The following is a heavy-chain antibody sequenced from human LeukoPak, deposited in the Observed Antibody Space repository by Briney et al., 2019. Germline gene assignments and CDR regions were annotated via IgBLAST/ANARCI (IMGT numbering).Heavy chain of an antibody. J-gene: IGHJ4*02. CDR3: ARIAPLGGYRFDY. Sequence: SETLPLTCTVSGGSVSSGFYYWSWIRQPPGKGLEWIGYIYYTGNTNYNPSLKSRVTISVDSSKNQFSLSLSSVTAADTAVYYCARIAPLGGYRFDYRGQGTLVTVSS. V-gene: IGHV4-61*01. D-gene: IGHD5-12*01. CDR1: GGSVSSGFYY. CDR2: IYYTGNT.